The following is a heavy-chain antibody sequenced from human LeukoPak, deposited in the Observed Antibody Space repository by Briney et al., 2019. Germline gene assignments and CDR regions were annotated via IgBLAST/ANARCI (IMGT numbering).Heavy chain of an antibody. CDR3: ARDQAYYDILTGQFDY. V-gene: IGHV1-69*13. CDR1: GGTFSSYA. Sequence: SVKVSCKASGGTFSSYAISWVRQAPGQGLEWMGGIIPIFGTANYAQKFQGRVTITADESTSTAYMELSSLRSDDTAVYYCARDQAYYDILTGQFDYWGQGTLVTVSS. J-gene: IGHJ4*02. CDR2: IIPIFGTA. D-gene: IGHD3-9*01.